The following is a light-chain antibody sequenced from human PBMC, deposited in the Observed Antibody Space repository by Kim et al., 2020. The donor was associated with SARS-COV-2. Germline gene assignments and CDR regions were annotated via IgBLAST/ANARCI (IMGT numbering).Light chain of an antibody. Sequence: DIQMTQSPSSLSASVGDRVTITCRASQSISSYLNWYQQKPGKVPKLLIYAASSLQSGVPSRFSGSGSGTDFTLTISSLQPEDFATYYCHQSYGTAPLSFGGGTKLEI. CDR1: QSISSY. J-gene: IGKJ4*01. CDR2: AAS. V-gene: IGKV1-39*01. CDR3: HQSYGTAPLS.